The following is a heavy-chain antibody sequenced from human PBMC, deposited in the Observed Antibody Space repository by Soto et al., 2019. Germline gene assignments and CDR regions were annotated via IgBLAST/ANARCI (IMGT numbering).Heavy chain of an antibody. V-gene: IGHV4-61*01. CDR2: IYYSGST. D-gene: IGHD1-26*01. J-gene: IGHJ5*02. CDR3: ARGKGSGSYRNWFDP. Sequence: PSETLSLTCTVSGGSVSSGSYYWSWIRQPPGKRLEWIGYIYYSGSTNYNPSLKSRVTISVDTSKNQFSLKLSSVTAADTAVYYCARGKGSGSYRNWFDPWGQGTLVTVSS. CDR1: GGSVSSGSYY.